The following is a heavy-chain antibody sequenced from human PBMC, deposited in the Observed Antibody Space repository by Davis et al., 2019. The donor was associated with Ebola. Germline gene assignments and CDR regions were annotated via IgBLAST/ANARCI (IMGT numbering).Heavy chain of an antibody. Sequence: SVKVSCKASGGTFSSYTISWVRQAPGQGLEWMGVIIPILDIANHAQNFQGRVTITADESTSTAYMELSSLRSEDTAVYFCARGCSSDRCFMGAFDIWGQGTKVTVSS. CDR3: ARGCSSDRCFMGAFDI. V-gene: IGHV1-69*10. J-gene: IGHJ3*02. CDR2: IIPILDIA. D-gene: IGHD6-19*01. CDR1: GGTFSSYT.